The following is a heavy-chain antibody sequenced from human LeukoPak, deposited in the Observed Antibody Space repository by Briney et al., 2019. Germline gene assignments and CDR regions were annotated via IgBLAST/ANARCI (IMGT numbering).Heavy chain of an antibody. D-gene: IGHD6-19*01. CDR1: SGSISSRNYY. CDR3: ARRSGWMEYYYYGMDV. Sequence: SETLSLTCTVSSGSISSRNYYWGWIRQPPGKGLEWIGSIHYGGSTYYNPSLKRPFTIPVNTSKNQFSLRLSSVTAADTAVYYCARRSGWMEYYYYGMDVWGQGTTVTV. J-gene: IGHJ6*02. CDR2: IHYGGST. V-gene: IGHV4-39*01.